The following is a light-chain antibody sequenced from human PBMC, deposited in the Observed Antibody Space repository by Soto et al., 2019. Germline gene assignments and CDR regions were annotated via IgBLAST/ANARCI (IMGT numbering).Light chain of an antibody. CDR1: QSVSRN. CDR3: QQYNKWYT. CDR2: GAS. V-gene: IGKV3-15*01. J-gene: IGKJ2*01. Sequence: EIVMTQSPATLSVSPGERATLSCRASQSVSRNLAWYQQKPGQAPRLLIYGASTRATGTPARFSGSGSGTEFTLTISSLQSEDFAVYYCQQYNKWYTFGQGTKLEIK.